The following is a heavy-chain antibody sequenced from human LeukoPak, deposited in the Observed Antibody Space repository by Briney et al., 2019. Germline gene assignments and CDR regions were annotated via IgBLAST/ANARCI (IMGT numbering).Heavy chain of an antibody. D-gene: IGHD1/OR15-1a*01. Sequence: PSETLSLTCTVSGYSISSGYYWGWIRQPPGKGLEWIGSIYHSGSTYYNPSLKSRVTISVDTSKNQFSLKLSSMTAADTAVYYCARSWVDWNTQDYFDYWGQGTLVTVSS. J-gene: IGHJ4*02. V-gene: IGHV4-38-2*02. CDR1: GYSISSGYY. CDR3: ARSWVDWNTQDYFDY. CDR2: IYHSGST.